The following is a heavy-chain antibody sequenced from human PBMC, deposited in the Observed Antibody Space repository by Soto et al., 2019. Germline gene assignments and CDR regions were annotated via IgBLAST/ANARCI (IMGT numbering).Heavy chain of an antibody. CDR2: ISSSGSTK. V-gene: IGHV3-11*01. Sequence: GGSLRLSCAASGFTFSDYYMSWIRQAPGKGLEWVSYISSSGSTKYYADSVKGRFTISRDNAKNSLYVQMNSLRAEDTAVYYCAKAVETATIKYGMDVWGQGTTVTVSS. D-gene: IGHD5-12*01. J-gene: IGHJ6*02. CDR1: GFTFSDYY. CDR3: AKAVETATIKYGMDV.